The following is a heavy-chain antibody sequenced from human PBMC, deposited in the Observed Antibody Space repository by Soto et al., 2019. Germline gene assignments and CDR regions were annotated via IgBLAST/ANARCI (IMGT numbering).Heavy chain of an antibody. J-gene: IGHJ6*02. CDR1: GYTLNTYY. CDR2: INPRGGGT. Sequence: ASVKVSCKASGYTLNTYYMHWVRQAPGQGPEWMGIINPRGGGTTYAQNFQDRVTMTSDTSSSTVYMELSSLRSEDTAVYYCARGGGFSPYYYNLDVWGQGTPVTVYS. D-gene: IGHD2-15*01. V-gene: IGHV1-46*02. CDR3: ARGGGFSPYYYNLDV.